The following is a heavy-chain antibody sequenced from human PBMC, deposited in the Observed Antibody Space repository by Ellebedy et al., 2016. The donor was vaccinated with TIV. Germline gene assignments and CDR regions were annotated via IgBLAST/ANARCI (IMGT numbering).Heavy chain of an antibody. CDR3: ARDPDYSNREYYFDY. D-gene: IGHD4-11*01. CDR2: INPNSGGT. Sequence: AASVKVSCKASGYTFTGYYMHWVRQAPGQGLEWMGWINPNSGGTNYAQKFQGWVTMTRDTSISTAYMELSSLRSEDTAVYYCARDPDYSNREYYFDYWGQGTLVTVSS. V-gene: IGHV1-2*04. CDR1: GYTFTGYY. J-gene: IGHJ4*02.